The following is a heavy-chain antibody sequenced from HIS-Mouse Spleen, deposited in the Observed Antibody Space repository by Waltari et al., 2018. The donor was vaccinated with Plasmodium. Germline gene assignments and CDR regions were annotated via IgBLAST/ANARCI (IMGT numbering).Heavy chain of an antibody. D-gene: IGHD2-21*02. CDR3: ARGRRIVVVTAPRGFFDY. CDR2: INHSGSP. Sequence: QVQLQQWGAGLLTPSATLSLTCAVPGGSFSGYYWSWIRHPPRKGLEWIGEINHSGSPNYNPSRKSRVTISVDTSKNQFSLKLSSVTAADTAVYYCARGRRIVVVTAPRGFFDYWGQGTLVTVSS. V-gene: IGHV4-34*01. J-gene: IGHJ4*02. CDR1: GGSFSGYY.